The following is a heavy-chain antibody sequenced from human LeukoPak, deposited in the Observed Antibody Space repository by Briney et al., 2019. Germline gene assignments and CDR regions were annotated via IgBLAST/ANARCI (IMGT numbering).Heavy chain of an antibody. Sequence: GESLQISCRGSESSFSAYWLGWVRQMPGTGLEWMGIIYPDDSDTRYSPSFQRQVTISADKSVNTAYLQWSSLKASDTAIYFCARREYSSSSFHFDSWGQGTRVIVSS. CDR2: IYPDDSDT. D-gene: IGHD6-6*01. V-gene: IGHV5-51*01. CDR3: ARREYSSSSFHFDS. CDR1: ESSFSAYW. J-gene: IGHJ4*02.